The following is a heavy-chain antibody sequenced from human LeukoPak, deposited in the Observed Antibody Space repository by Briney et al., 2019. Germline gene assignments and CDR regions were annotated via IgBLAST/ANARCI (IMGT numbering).Heavy chain of an antibody. D-gene: IGHD6-19*01. CDR3: AKGQARGIAVAVRLDP. V-gene: IGHV3-23*01. Sequence: GGSLRLSCAASAFTFSSYAMSWVRQAPGKGLEWVSAISGSGGSTYYADSVKGRFTISRDNSKNTLYLQMNSLRAEDTAVYYCAKGQARGIAVAVRLDPWGQGTLVTVSS. CDR1: AFTFSSYA. CDR2: ISGSGGST. J-gene: IGHJ5*02.